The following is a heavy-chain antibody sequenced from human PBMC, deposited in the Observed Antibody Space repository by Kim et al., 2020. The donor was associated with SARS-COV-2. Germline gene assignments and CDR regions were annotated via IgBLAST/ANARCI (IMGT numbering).Heavy chain of an antibody. J-gene: IGHJ5*02. Sequence: ADSVKGRFTISRDNSKNALYLQMNSLRAEDTAVYYCARDFRYGSGSPFDPWGQGTLVTVSS. CDR3: ARDFRYGSGSPFDP. D-gene: IGHD3-10*01. V-gene: IGHV3-33*01.